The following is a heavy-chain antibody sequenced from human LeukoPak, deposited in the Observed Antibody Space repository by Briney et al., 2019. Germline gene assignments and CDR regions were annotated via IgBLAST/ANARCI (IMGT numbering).Heavy chain of an antibody. CDR1: GGSISSYY. D-gene: IGHD1-1*01. CDR3: ATYSTGTGIA. CDR2: IYYSGST. J-gene: IGHJ5*02. Sequence: SETLSLTCTVSGGSISSYYWSWIRQPPGKGLEWIGYIYYSGSTNYNPSLKSRVTISVDTSKDQFSLKLSSVTAADTAVYYCATYSTGTGIAWGQGTLVTVSS. V-gene: IGHV4-59*01.